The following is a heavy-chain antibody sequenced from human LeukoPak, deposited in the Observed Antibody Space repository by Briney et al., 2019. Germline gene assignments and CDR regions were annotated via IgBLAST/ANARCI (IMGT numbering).Heavy chain of an antibody. CDR2: ISSSSSYI. CDR1: GFTFSSYS. V-gene: IGHV3-21*01. CDR3: ALVGEAAAGLLDFDY. D-gene: IGHD6-13*01. J-gene: IGHJ4*02. Sequence: PGGSLRLSCAASGFTFSSYSMNWVRQAPGKGLEWVSSISSSSSYIYYADSVKGRFTISRDNAKNLLYLQMNSLRAEDTAVYYCALVGEAAAGLLDFDYWGQGTLVTVSS.